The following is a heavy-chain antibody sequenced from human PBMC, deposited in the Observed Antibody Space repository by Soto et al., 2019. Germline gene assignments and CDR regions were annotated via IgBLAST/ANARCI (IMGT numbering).Heavy chain of an antibody. CDR1: GFTFGSYC. J-gene: IGHJ4*02. Sequence: QVQLVESGGGAVQPGRSLRLSCAASGFTFGSYCMHWVRQAPGKGLQWVAVISYDGTYKYYADSVKGRFTISRDNSKDTVFLQMISLRAEDTAVYYCAQGRVSVYSSSGPEFDFWGQGILVNVSS. D-gene: IGHD6-13*01. CDR2: ISYDGTYK. CDR3: AQGRVSVYSSSGPEFDF. V-gene: IGHV3-30*18.